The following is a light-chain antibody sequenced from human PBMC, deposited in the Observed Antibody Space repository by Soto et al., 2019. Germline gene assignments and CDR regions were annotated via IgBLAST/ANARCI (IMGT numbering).Light chain of an antibody. CDR3: QQSAGPPTP. Sequence: ELVVTQSPGTLSLSPGDRATLACSASQTVSNNYLAWCHQKPGQAPRVIMYGASRRATGIPDRFSGGGSGTDFTRHISRLEPEDFAVYFCQQSAGPPTPFGQGTRLEI. V-gene: IGKV3-20*01. CDR2: GAS. CDR1: QTVSNNY. J-gene: IGKJ5*01.